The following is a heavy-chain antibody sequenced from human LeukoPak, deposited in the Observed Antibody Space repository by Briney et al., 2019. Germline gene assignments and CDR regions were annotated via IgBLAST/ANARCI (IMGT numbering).Heavy chain of an antibody. CDR2: IYWDDDK. D-gene: IGHD2-15*01. V-gene: IGHV2-5*02. CDR3: ARSSRRADCRGGSCYYFDY. CDR1: GFALSSSGVG. Sequence: SGPTLVNPTQTLTLTCTFSGFALSSSGVGVGWIRQPPGKALEWLALIYWDDDKRYSPSLKSRLTFIKNTPESQVVLTMTNMDPVDTATYYCARSSRRADCRGGSCYYFDYWGPGTLVTVSS. J-gene: IGHJ4*02.